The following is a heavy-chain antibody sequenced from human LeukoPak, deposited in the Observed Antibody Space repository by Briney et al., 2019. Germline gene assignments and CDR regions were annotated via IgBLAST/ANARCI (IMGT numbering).Heavy chain of an antibody. CDR3: ASFDTGYSSSSGFFDY. D-gene: IGHD6-13*01. CDR2: IKQDGSEK. J-gene: IGHJ4*02. CDR1: GFTFSSYW. V-gene: IGHV3-7*01. Sequence: GGSLRLSCAASGFTFSSYWMSWVRQAPGKGLEWVANIKQDGSEKYYVDSVKGRFTISRDNAKNSLYLQINSLRAEDTAVYYCASFDTGYSSSSGFFDYWGQGTLVTVSS.